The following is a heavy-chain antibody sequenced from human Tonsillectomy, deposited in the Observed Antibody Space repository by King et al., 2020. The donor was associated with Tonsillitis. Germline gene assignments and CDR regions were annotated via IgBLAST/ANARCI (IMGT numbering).Heavy chain of an antibody. CDR2: ISSSSSTI. CDR1: GFTFSSYS. J-gene: IGHJ4*02. D-gene: IGHD2-15*01. Sequence: VQLVESGGGLVQPGGSLRLSCAASGFTFSSYSMNWVRQAPGKGLEWVSYISSSSSTIYYADSVKGRFTISRDNAKNSLYLQMNSLRDEDTAVYYCARYNSFCSGGSCYGFFDSWGQGTLVTVSS. V-gene: IGHV3-48*02. CDR3: ARYNSFCSGGSCYGFFDS.